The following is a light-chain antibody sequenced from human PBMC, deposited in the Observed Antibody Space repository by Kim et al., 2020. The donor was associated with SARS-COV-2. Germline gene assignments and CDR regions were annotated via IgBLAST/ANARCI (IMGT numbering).Light chain of an antibody. CDR3: QQSDNLPLT. J-gene: IGKJ3*01. CDR1: QDISKY. Sequence: ASVGDRVTITCQASQDISKYLNWYQQKPGKAPKLLIYDVSNLEIGVPSRFSGSGSGTHFTFTISSLQPEDVATYYCQQSDNLPLTFGPGTKVDIK. CDR2: DVS. V-gene: IGKV1-33*01.